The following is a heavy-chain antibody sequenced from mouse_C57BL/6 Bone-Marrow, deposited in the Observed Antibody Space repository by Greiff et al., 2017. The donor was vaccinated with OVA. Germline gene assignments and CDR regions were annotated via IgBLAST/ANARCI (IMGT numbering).Heavy chain of an antibody. CDR1: GFNIKDDY. Sequence: VQLQQSGAELVRPGASVKLSCTASGFNIKDDYMHWVKQRPEQGLEWIGWIDPENGDTEYASNFQGKATITADTSSNTAYLQLSRLTSEDTAVYYCTLLYGGYLDVWGTGTTVTVSS. D-gene: IGHD1-1*01. CDR3: TLLYGGYLDV. J-gene: IGHJ1*03. CDR2: IDPENGDT. V-gene: IGHV14-4*01.